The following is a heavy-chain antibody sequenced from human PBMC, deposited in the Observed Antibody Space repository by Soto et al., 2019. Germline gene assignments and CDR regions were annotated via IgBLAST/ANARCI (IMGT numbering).Heavy chain of an antibody. CDR1: GGTFGSYA. D-gene: IGHD2-2*01. CDR2: IIPIFGTA. V-gene: IGHV1-69*13. J-gene: IGHJ5*02. Sequence: SVKVSCKASGGTFGSYAISWVRQAPGQGLEWMGGIIPIFGTANYAQKFQGRVTITADESTSTAYMELSSLRSEDTAVYYCARDIVVVPAAINWFDPWGQGTLVTVSS. CDR3: ARDIVVVPAAINWFDP.